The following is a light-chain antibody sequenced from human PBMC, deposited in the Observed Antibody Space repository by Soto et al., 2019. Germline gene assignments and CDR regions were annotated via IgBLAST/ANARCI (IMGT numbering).Light chain of an antibody. CDR3: GADAGRSTYV. Sequence: QSALTQPASVSGSPGQSITISCTSTSSDVGSYNFVSWYQQHPGKVPKVMIYEVSKRPSGVSDRFSGSKSGNTASLTISGLQAEDEADYYCGADAGRSTYVFGTGTKLTVL. J-gene: IGLJ1*01. CDR2: EVS. V-gene: IGLV2-23*02. CDR1: SSDVGSYNF.